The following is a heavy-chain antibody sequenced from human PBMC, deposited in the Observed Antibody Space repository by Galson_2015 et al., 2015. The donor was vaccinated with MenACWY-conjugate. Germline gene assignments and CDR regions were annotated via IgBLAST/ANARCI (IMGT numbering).Heavy chain of an antibody. V-gene: IGHV3-53*05. CDR2: IYSGGST. J-gene: IGHJ4*02. CDR3: ARGVGYCSGVTRYGPNDY. CDR1: DFTVSNNY. Sequence: SLRLSCAASDFTVSNNYMSWVRQAPGKGLEWVSVIYSGGSTYYADSVKGRFTISRDNSKNTLYLQMNSLKTEDTAVYYCARGVGYCSGVTRYGPNDYWGQGTLVTVSS. D-gene: IGHD2-15*01.